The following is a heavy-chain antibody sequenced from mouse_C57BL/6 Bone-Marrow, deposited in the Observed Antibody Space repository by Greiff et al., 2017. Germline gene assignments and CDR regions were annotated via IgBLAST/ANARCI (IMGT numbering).Heavy chain of an antibody. Sequence: QVQLQQPGAELVKPGASVKLSCKASGYTFTSYWMHWVKQRPGQGLEWIGMIHPNSGSTNYNEKFKSKATLTVDKSSSKAYMQLSRLTSEDSAVYDCARRQLRPRGDYFDYWGQGTTLTVSS. V-gene: IGHV1-64*01. CDR3: ARRQLRPRGDYFDY. CDR1: GYTFTSYW. CDR2: IHPNSGST. D-gene: IGHD3-2*02. J-gene: IGHJ2*01.